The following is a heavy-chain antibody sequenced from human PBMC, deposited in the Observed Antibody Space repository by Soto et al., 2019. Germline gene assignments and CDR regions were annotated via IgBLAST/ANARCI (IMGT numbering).Heavy chain of an antibody. CDR1: GGTFSSYA. CDR2: IIPIFGTA. CDR3: ARDTADSSSSPSFDP. V-gene: IGHV1-69*13. D-gene: IGHD6-6*01. J-gene: IGHJ5*02. Sequence: ASVKVSCKASGGTFSSYAISWVRQAPGQGLEWMGGIIPIFGTANYAQKFQGRVTITADESTSTAYMELSSLRSEDTAVYYCARDTADSSSSPSFDPWGQGTLVTVSS.